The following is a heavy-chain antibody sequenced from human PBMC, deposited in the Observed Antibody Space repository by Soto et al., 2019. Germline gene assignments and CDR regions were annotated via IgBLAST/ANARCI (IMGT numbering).Heavy chain of an antibody. CDR1: GFTFSSYG. CDR2: ISYDGSNK. D-gene: IGHD4-17*01. Sequence: QVQLVESGGGVVQPGRSLRLSCAASGFTFSSYGMHWVRQAPGKGLEWVAVISYDGSNKYYADSMKGRFTISRDNSKNTLYLQMNSLRAEDTAVYYCAKDLETMVTTPFDYWGQGTLVTVSS. J-gene: IGHJ4*02. V-gene: IGHV3-30*18. CDR3: AKDLETMVTTPFDY.